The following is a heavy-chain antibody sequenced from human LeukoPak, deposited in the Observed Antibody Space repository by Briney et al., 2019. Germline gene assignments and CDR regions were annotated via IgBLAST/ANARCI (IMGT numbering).Heavy chain of an antibody. CDR1: GFTFSSYG. D-gene: IGHD4-17*01. CDR3: AKGLTVIQYYFDY. J-gene: IGHJ4*02. Sequence: GGSLRLSCAASGFTFSSYGMSWVRQAPGKGLEWVSAISGSGGSTYYADSVKGRFTISRDNSKNTLYLQMNSLRAEDTAVYYCAKGLTVIQYYFDYWGQGTLVTVSS. V-gene: IGHV3-23*01. CDR2: ISGSGGST.